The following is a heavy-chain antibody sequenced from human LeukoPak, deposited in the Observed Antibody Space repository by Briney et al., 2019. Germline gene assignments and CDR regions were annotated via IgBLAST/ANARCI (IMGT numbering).Heavy chain of an antibody. V-gene: IGHV3-7*03. CDR1: GFTFSSHW. D-gene: IGHD2-15*01. CDR3: AREEGWSFDY. CDR2: IKQDGSEK. Sequence: GGSLGLSCAASGFTFSSHWMSWVRQAPGKGLEWVANIKQDGSEKYYVDSVKGRFTISRDNAKNSLYLQMNSLRAEDTAVYYCAREEGWSFDYWGQGTLVTVSS. J-gene: IGHJ4*02.